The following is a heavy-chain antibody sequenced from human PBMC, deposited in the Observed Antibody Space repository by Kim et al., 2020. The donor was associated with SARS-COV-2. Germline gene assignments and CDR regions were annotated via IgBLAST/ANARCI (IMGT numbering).Heavy chain of an antibody. D-gene: IGHD3-22*01. J-gene: IGHJ5*02. Sequence: SETLSLTCAVSGGSISSSNWWSWVRQPPGKGLELIGEIYHSGSTNYNPSLKSRVTISVDKSKNQFSLKLSSLTAADTAVYYCARVLYDSSGYYYGGWFDPLGHGTLVTVSS. CDR1: GGSISSSNW. V-gene: IGHV4-4*02. CDR2: IYHSGST. CDR3: ARVLYDSSGYYYGGWFDP.